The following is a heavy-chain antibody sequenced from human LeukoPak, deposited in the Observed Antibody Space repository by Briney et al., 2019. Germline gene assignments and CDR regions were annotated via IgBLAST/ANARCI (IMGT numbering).Heavy chain of an antibody. CDR2: IYHSGST. D-gene: IGHD6-19*01. CDR3: ARVKLSIAVAGADY. J-gene: IGHJ4*02. V-gene: IGHV4-38-2*02. Sequence: SETLSLTCTVSGYSISSGYYWGWIRQPPGKGLEWIGSIYHSGSTNYNPSLKSRVTISVDKSKNQFSLKLSSVTAADTAVYYCARVKLSIAVAGADYWGQGTLVTVSS. CDR1: GYSISSGYY.